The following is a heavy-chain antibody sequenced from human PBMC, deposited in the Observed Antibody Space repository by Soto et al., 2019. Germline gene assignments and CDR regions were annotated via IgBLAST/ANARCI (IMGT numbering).Heavy chain of an antibody. CDR3: ARAIDCSGGSCYQGNYYYYMDV. Sequence: SETLSLTCTVSGDSISSGNYYWSWIRQAPGKGLECIGYIYYSGSTNYDPSLKGRITISIDTSKNQFSLKLSSVTAADTAVYYCARAIDCSGGSCYQGNYYYYMDVWGKGTTVTVSS. CDR1: GDSISSGNYY. J-gene: IGHJ6*03. CDR2: IYYSGST. V-gene: IGHV4-61*01. D-gene: IGHD2-15*01.